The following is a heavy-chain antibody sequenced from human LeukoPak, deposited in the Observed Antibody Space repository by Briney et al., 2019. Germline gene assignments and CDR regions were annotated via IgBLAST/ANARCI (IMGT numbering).Heavy chain of an antibody. Sequence: SETLSLTCTVSGGSISSSSYYWGWIRQPPGKGLEWIGSIYYSGSTYYNPSLKSRVTISVDTSKNQFSLKLSSVTAADTAVYYCARQDSSGWYQMLNYYYYYGMDVWGQGTTVTVSS. CDR1: GGSISSSSYY. V-gene: IGHV4-39*01. CDR2: IYYSGST. CDR3: ARQDSSGWYQMLNYYYYYGMDV. D-gene: IGHD6-19*01. J-gene: IGHJ6*02.